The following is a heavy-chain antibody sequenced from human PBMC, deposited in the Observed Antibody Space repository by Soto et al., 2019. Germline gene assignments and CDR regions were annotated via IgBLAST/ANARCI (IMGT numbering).Heavy chain of an antibody. D-gene: IGHD3-10*01. Sequence: QVQLQQWGAGLLKPSETLSLTCAVYGGSFSGYYWSWIRQPPGKGLEWIGEINHSGSTNYNPSLKSRVTISVDTSKNQFSLKLSSVTAADTAVYYCARGSRYYGSGSYYSWGQGTLVTVSS. CDR3: ARGSRYYGSGSYYS. V-gene: IGHV4-34*01. J-gene: IGHJ4*02. CDR2: INHSGST. CDR1: GGSFSGYY.